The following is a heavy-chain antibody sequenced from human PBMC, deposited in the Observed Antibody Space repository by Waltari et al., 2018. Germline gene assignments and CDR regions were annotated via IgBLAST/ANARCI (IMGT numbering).Heavy chain of an antibody. CDR1: GFTFGDYA. CDR2: IRSKAYGGTT. D-gene: IGHD3-3*01. V-gene: IGHV3-49*04. Sequence: EVQLVESGGGLVQPGRSLRLSCTASGFTFGDYAMSWVRQAPGKGLEWVGFIRSKAYGGTTEYASSVKGRFTISRDDSKSIAYLQMNSLKTEDTAVYYCTRANYDFWSGYYAPNYFDYWGQGTLVTVSS. CDR3: TRANYDFWSGYYAPNYFDY. J-gene: IGHJ4*02.